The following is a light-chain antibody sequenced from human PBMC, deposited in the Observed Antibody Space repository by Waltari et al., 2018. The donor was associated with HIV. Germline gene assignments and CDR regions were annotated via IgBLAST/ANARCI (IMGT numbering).Light chain of an antibody. CDR1: QSISSW. CDR3: QQYNGYSYT. Sequence: DIQMTQSPSTLSASVGDRVTITCRASQSISSWLAWYQQKPGKAPKLLIYKASSLESGVPSRFSGSGSETEFTLTISSLQPDDFATYYCQQYNGYSYTFGQGTKLEIK. CDR2: KAS. J-gene: IGKJ2*01. V-gene: IGKV1-5*03.